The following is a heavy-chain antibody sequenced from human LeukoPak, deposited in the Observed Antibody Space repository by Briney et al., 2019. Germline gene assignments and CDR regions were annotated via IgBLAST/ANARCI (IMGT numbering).Heavy chain of an antibody. Sequence: GGSLRLSCAATGLSVSSNFMSWVRQAPGKGLEWVSVIYGGGSTYYADSVKGRFTISRDNSKNTLYLQMNSLRAEDTAVYYCAKDQESESYFPPEYFQHWGQGTLVTVSS. CDR2: IYGGGST. J-gene: IGHJ1*01. CDR3: AKDQESESYFPPEYFQH. CDR1: GLSVSSNF. V-gene: IGHV3-53*01. D-gene: IGHD1-26*01.